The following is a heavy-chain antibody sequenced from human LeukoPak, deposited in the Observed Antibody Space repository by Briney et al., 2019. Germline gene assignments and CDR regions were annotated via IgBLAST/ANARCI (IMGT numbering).Heavy chain of an antibody. CDR1: GFTFSTYS. V-gene: IGHV3-48*01. CDR2: ISSSSSTI. D-gene: IGHD3-22*01. Sequence: GGSLRLSCAASGFTFSTYSMNWVRQAPGKGLEWVSYISSSSSTIYYADSVKGRFTISRDNAKNSLYLQMNSLRAEDTAVYYCAKQLYSNGYRWFDPWGQGTLVTVSS. CDR3: AKQLYSNGYRWFDP. J-gene: IGHJ5*02.